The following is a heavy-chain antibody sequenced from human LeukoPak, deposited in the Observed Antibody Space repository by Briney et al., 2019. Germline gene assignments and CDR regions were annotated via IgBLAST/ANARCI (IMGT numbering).Heavy chain of an antibody. Sequence: PGGSLRLSCAASGFTFSRYWVHWVRQAPGKGLVWVSHINSDGSSTSYAGSVKGRFTISRDNAKNTLYLQMNSLRAEGTAVYYCPRDRSRGETIFDYWGQGTLVTVSS. CDR3: PRDRSRGETIFDY. V-gene: IGHV3-74*01. D-gene: IGHD3-10*01. CDR1: GFTFSRYW. CDR2: INSDGSST. J-gene: IGHJ4*02.